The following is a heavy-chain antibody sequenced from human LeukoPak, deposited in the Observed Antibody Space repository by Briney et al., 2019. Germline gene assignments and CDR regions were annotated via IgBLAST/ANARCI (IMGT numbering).Heavy chain of an antibody. CDR3: ARDAYDIWTGYYGYNWFDP. CDR1: GFTFSSYW. V-gene: IGHV3-74*01. CDR2: INSDGSST. Sequence: PGGSLRLSCAASGFTFSSYWMHWVRQAPGKDLVWVSRINSDGSSTSHADSVKSRFTISRDNAKNTLYLQMNSLRAEDTAVYYCARDAYDIWTGYYGYNWFDPWGQGPLVTVSS. J-gene: IGHJ5*02. D-gene: IGHD3-9*01.